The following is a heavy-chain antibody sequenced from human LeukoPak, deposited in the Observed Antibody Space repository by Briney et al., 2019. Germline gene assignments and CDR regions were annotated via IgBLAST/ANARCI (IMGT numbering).Heavy chain of an antibody. CDR1: GFTFSSYE. D-gene: IGHD4-23*01. Sequence: GGSLRLSCAASGFTFSSYEMNWVRQAPGKGLEWISYISSSGSTIFYADSVKGRFTISRDNAKNSLYLQMNSLRAEDTAGYYCARKRWSAFDYWGQGTLVTVSS. CDR3: ARKRWSAFDY. CDR2: ISSSGSTI. V-gene: IGHV3-48*03. J-gene: IGHJ4*02.